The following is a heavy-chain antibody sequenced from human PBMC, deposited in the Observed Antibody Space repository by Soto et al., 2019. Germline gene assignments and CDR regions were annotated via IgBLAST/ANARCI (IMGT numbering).Heavy chain of an antibody. CDR3: SSEVGYGDFSAALLD. D-gene: IGHD4-17*01. J-gene: IGHJ4*02. Sequence: VQLMQSGAEVKKPGSSVKVSCKASGGTFSSHSINWVRQAPGQGLEGMGGVISLFGTANYAHNFKGRVTITADQSTSTAYMALNGLRSDDTAVYYCSSEVGYGDFSAALLDWGQGTLVTVSA. CDR1: GGTFSSHS. CDR2: VISLFGTA. V-gene: IGHV1-69*01.